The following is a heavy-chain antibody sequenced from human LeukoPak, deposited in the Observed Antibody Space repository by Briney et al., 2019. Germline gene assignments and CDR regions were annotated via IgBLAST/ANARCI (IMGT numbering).Heavy chain of an antibody. Sequence: SGGSLRLSCAAPGFTVSNYYMTWVRQAPGKGLEWVSVIYTDASTYYADSVKGRFTVSRDNSKNTLYLQMNSLRAEDTALYYCARESGSGWYTVDYWGQGTLVTVSS. D-gene: IGHD6-19*01. CDR3: ARESGSGWYTVDY. CDR2: IYTDAST. CDR1: GFTVSNYY. J-gene: IGHJ4*02. V-gene: IGHV3-53*01.